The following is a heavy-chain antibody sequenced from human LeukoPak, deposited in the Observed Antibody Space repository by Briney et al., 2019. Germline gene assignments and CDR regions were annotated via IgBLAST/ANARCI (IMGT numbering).Heavy chain of an antibody. D-gene: IGHD6-19*01. Sequence: SETLSLTCAVYGGSFSGYYWSWIRQPPGKGLEWIGEINHSGSTNYNPSLKSRVTISVDTSKNQFSLKLSSVTAADTAVYYCARGNSGWYKYWFDPWGQGTLVTVSS. V-gene: IGHV4-34*01. CDR2: INHSGST. CDR3: ARGNSGWYKYWFDP. CDR1: GGSFSGYY. J-gene: IGHJ5*02.